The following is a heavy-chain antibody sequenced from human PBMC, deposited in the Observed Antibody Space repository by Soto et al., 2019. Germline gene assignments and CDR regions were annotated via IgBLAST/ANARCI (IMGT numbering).Heavy chain of an antibody. Sequence: ASVKVSCKASGGTFSSYAISWVRQAPGQGLEWMGGIIPIFGTANYAQKFQGRVTITADKSTSTAYMELSSLRSEDTAVYYCASHIVVVTATYYYYYGMDVWGQGTTVTVSS. CDR1: GGTFSSYA. CDR2: IIPIFGTA. D-gene: IGHD2-21*02. V-gene: IGHV1-69*06. CDR3: ASHIVVVTATYYYYYGMDV. J-gene: IGHJ6*02.